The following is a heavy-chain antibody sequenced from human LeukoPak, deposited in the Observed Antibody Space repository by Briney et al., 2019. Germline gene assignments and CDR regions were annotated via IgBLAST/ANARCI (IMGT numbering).Heavy chain of an antibody. Sequence: PGKSLRLSCAASGFIFRSYPMHWVRQAPGKGLEWVAVLSHDENKMFFADSVKGRFTISRDNSKNMVYLQTSSLRAEDTAVYYCARAGSWSSRPYFDYWGQGILVSVSS. V-gene: IGHV3-30*04. J-gene: IGHJ4*02. CDR2: LSHDENKM. D-gene: IGHD1-26*01. CDR1: GFIFRSYP. CDR3: ARAGSWSSRPYFDY.